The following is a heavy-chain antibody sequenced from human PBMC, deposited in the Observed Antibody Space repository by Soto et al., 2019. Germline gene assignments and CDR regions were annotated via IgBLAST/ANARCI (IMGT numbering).Heavy chain of an antibody. V-gene: IGHV1-18*01. J-gene: IGHJ4*02. D-gene: IGHD3-22*01. CDR2: ISGYNGNT. CDR3: ARRDSRGYLFDY. Sequence: ASVKVSCKASGYSFSIFGFSWVRQAPGQGLEWMGWISGYNGNTDYAQKLRGRVTMTTDTSTSTAYMELRSLRSDDTAVYYCARRDSRGYLFDYWGQGTLVTVSS. CDR1: GYSFSIFG.